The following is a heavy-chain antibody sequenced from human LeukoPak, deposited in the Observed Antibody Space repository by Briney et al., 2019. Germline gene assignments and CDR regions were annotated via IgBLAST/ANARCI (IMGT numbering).Heavy chain of an antibody. CDR1: GFTFSSYE. Sequence: GGSLRLSCAASGFTFSSYEMNWVRQAPGKGLEWVSYISSSSSTVYYADSVKGRFTISRDNAKNSLYLQMNSLRAEDTALYYCARDTYYYGSGSYYNPYWGQGTLVTVSS. J-gene: IGHJ4*02. V-gene: IGHV3-48*03. CDR3: ARDTYYYGSGSYYNPY. CDR2: ISSSSSTV. D-gene: IGHD3-10*01.